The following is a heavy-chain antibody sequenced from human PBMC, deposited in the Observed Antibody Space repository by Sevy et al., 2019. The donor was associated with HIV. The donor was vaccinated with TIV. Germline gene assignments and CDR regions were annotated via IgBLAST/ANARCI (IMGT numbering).Heavy chain of an antibody. D-gene: IGHD5-12*01. V-gene: IGHV3-21*01. CDR2: ISSSSSYI. CDR3: ARGPGGYSGYPYGMDV. Sequence: GGSLRLSCAASGFTFSSYSMNWVRQAPGKGLEWVSSISSSSSYIYYADSVKGRFTISRDNTKNSLYLQMNSLRAEDTAVYYCARGPGGYSGYPYGMDVWGQGTTVTVSS. J-gene: IGHJ6*02. CDR1: GFTFSSYS.